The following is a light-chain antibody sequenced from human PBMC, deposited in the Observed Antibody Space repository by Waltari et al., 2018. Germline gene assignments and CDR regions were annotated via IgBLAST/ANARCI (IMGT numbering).Light chain of an antibody. CDR1: HSVLGYFNNRDS. V-gene: IGKV4-1*01. CDR2: WAS. J-gene: IGKJ5*01. Sequence: DIMVTQSPDFLSVSLGERASINCTSSHSVLGYFNNRDSLAWYQQKPGQPPKLLIHWASTRESGVPDRFRGSGSGTHFTLTISSLQAEDVTVYYCQQYCTIPITFGQGTRLEIK. CDR3: QQYCTIPIT.